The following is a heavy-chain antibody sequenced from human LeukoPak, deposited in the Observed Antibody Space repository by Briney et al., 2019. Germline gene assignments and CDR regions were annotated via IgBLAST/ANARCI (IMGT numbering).Heavy chain of an antibody. V-gene: IGHV4-59*01. CDR1: GGPFRGFF. CDR2: IYYSGST. Sequence: SETLSLTCAGYGGPFRGFFWSGIRQAPWKGREGIGYIYYSGSTNYNPSLKSRVTISEDTSKNQFSLKLSSVTAADTAVYYCARDLDPWGQGTLVTVSS. J-gene: IGHJ5*02. CDR3: ARDLDP.